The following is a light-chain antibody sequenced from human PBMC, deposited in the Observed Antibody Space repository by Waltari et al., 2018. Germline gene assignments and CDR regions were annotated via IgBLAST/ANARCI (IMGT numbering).Light chain of an antibody. CDR2: EAS. J-gene: IGKJ5*01. Sequence: DIQMTQSPSSVSASVGDRVTITCRASQAINKWLAWYQQKPGKAPRFLIYEASSLQRGVPSRFSGSGSGTDFTLTISSLQPEDFATYYCQQGDTFPLTFGQGTRLDIK. V-gene: IGKV1-12*01. CDR3: QQGDTFPLT. CDR1: QAINKW.